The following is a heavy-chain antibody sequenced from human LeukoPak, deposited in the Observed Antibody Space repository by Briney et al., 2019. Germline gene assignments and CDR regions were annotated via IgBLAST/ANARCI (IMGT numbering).Heavy chain of an antibody. Sequence: GGSLRLSCAASRFTFSNYGMHWVRQAPGKGLEWVAFIQYDGSNKYYADFVKGRFTVSRDNSKNTLYLQMNSLRVDDTAVYYCVKGLYTIDYWGQGTLVTVSS. D-gene: IGHD2-2*02. V-gene: IGHV3-30*02. J-gene: IGHJ4*02. CDR2: IQYDGSNK. CDR1: RFTFSNYG. CDR3: VKGLYTIDY.